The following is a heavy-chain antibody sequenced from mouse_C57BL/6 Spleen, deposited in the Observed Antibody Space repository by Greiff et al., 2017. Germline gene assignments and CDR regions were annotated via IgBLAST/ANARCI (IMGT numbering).Heavy chain of an antibody. CDR3: AREGTGTDYFDY. CDR1: GYTFTSYW. Sequence: VQLQQPGAELVMPGASVKLSCKASGYTFTSYWMHWVKQRPGQGLEWIGEIDPSDSYTNYNQQIKGKSTLTVDKSSSTAYMQLSSLTSEDSAVYYCAREGTGTDYFDYWGQGTTLTVSS. CDR2: IDPSDSYT. J-gene: IGHJ2*01. D-gene: IGHD4-1*01. V-gene: IGHV1-69*01.